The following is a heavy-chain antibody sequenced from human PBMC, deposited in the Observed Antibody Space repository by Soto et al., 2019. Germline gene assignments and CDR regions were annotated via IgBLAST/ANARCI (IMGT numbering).Heavy chain of an antibody. Sequence: QMLLVESGGGVVQPGTSLRLSCAASGFTFSNYAMHWVRQAPGKGLEWVTIIWYDGSDKNYGDSVKGRFTISRDNSKNTRYLQMNSLRVEDTAVYYCARDSGGDYHNYYMDVWGKGTTVTVSS. CDR1: GFTFSNYA. J-gene: IGHJ6*03. D-gene: IGHD4-17*01. CDR2: IWYDGSDK. V-gene: IGHV3-33*01. CDR3: ARDSGGDYHNYYMDV.